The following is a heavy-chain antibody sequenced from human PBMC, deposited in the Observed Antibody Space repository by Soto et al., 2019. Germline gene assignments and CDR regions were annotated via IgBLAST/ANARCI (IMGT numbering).Heavy chain of an antibody. D-gene: IGHD3-22*01. CDR3: AKALPMYYHDSSGYSDYYYDMDV. CDR1: GFTLSSYA. V-gene: IGHV3-23*01. CDR2: ISARGEKT. Sequence: GGSLRLSCAASGFTLSSYAMNWVRQAPGKGLEWVSGISARGEKTYYADSVKGRFTISRDNSKNTVYLQMNSLRAKDTAVFYCAKALPMYYHDSSGYSDYYYDMDVWGQGTTVTVSS. J-gene: IGHJ6*02.